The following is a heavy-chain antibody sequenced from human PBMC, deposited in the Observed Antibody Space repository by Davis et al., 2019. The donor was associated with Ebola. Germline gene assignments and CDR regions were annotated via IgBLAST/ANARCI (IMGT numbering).Heavy chain of an antibody. D-gene: IGHD6-13*01. CDR1: GFTFSSYD. CDR2: IGTAGVT. J-gene: IGHJ5*01. CDR3: ARAGFGSSWFDY. V-gene: IGHV3-13*01. Sequence: GESLKISCAASGFTFSSYDMHWVRQAPGKGLEWVSAIGTAGVTYYPDSVKGRFTISRENAKNSLYLQMNSLRAEDTAVYYCARAGFGSSWFDYWGQGTLVTVSS.